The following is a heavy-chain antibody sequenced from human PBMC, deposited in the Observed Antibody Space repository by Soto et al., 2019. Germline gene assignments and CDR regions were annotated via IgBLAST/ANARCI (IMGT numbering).Heavy chain of an antibody. Sequence: ASVKVSCKASGYTFTSHDINWVRQATGQGLEWMGWMNPNSGNTGYAQKFQGRVTMTRNTSISTAYMELSSLRSEDTAVYYCARRELTYYDFWSGYYPYYYYGMDVWGQGTKVTVYS. CDR1: GYTFTSHD. CDR2: MNPNSGNT. V-gene: IGHV1-8*01. CDR3: ARRELTYYDFWSGYYPYYYYGMDV. D-gene: IGHD3-3*01. J-gene: IGHJ6*02.